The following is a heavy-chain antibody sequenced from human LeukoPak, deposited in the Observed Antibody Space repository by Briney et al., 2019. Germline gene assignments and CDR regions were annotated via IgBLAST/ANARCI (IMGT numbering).Heavy chain of an antibody. CDR1: GGSISSSSYY. Sequence: PSETLSLTCTVSGGSISSSSYYWGWIRQPPGKGLEWIGSIYYSGSTYYNPSLKSRVTISVDTSKNQFSLKLSSVTAADTAVYYCARDDLHAFDYWGQGTLVTVSS. CDR3: ARDDLHAFDY. J-gene: IGHJ4*02. V-gene: IGHV4-39*07. CDR2: IYYSGST.